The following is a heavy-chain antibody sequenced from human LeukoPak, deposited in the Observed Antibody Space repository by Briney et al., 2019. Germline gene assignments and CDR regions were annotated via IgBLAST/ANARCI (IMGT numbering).Heavy chain of an antibody. CDR2: IRSSRGT. V-gene: IGHV4-59*12. J-gene: IGHJ4*02. CDR1: GGSISNYY. Sequence: PSETLSLTCTVSGGSISNYYWSWIRQPPGKGLEWIGYIRSSRGTNYNPSLKSRVTISPDTSRNQFSLKLSSVTAADTAVYYCARDDGEGIDYWGQGTLVTVSS. CDR3: ARDDGEGIDY. D-gene: IGHD3-10*01.